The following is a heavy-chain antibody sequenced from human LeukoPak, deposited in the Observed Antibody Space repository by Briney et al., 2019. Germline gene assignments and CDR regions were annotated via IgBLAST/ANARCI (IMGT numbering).Heavy chain of an antibody. CDR3: CRRWLNYYYYGMDV. CDR2: IKEDGSEK. V-gene: IGHV3-7*01. Sequence: GPLRLSCAASEFTFSSNWMSGVRQAPGKGLEWVANIKEDGSEKYYVDSVKGRFTISRDNAKNSLYLQMNSLRAEDTAVYYCCRRWLNYYYYGMDVWGQGTTVTVSS. D-gene: IGHD5-18*01. J-gene: IGHJ6*02. CDR1: EFTFSSNW.